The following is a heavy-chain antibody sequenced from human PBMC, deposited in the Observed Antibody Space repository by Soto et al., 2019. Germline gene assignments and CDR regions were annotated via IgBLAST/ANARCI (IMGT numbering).Heavy chain of an antibody. CDR2: ITYTRST. V-gene: IGHV4-61*01. CDR1: GGSVSSDSYY. Sequence: PSETLSLTCTVSGGSVSSDSYYWGWVRQPAGKGLECIRYITYTRSTTYNPSLNSRVTISLDTYKNQFSLKRSTVTAADTAIYYCAGVTDSGSYSYYFDYWGEGTLVTVAS. D-gene: IGHD1-26*01. CDR3: AGVTDSGSYSYYFDY. J-gene: IGHJ4*02.